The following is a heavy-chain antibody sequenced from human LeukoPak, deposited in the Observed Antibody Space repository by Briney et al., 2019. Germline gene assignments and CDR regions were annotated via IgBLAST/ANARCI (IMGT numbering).Heavy chain of an antibody. CDR2: ISGSGGST. CDR1: GYTFSRYA. J-gene: IGHJ4*02. CDR3: SKAGEVGWYQHFDY. Sequence: GGSLRLSCAASGYTFSRYAMSWLRQAPGKGLVWVSAISGSGGSTYYADSVKGRFTISRDNSKNTLYLQMNSLRAEDTAVYCLSKAGEVGWYQHFDYSGQGTLVTVSS. V-gene: IGHV3-23*01. D-gene: IGHD6-19*01.